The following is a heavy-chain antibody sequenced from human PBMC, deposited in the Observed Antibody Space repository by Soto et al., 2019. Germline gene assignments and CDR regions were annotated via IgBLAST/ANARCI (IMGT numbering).Heavy chain of an antibody. CDR2: ISGSGGST. CDR1: GFTFSSYA. D-gene: IGHD3-3*01. J-gene: IGHJ4*02. Sequence: GGSLRLSCAASGFTFSSYAMSWVRQAPGKGLEWVSAISGSGGSTYYADSVKGRFTISRDNSKNTLYLQMNSLRAEDTAVYYCAKVGKEENAGFLESYDYWGQGNLVTVSS. V-gene: IGHV3-23*01. CDR3: AKVGKEENAGFLESYDY.